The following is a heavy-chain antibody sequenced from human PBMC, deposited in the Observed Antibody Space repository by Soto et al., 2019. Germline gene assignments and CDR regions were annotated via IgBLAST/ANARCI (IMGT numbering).Heavy chain of an antibody. CDR1: GFSLSTSGVG. CDR3: ARGGYYYDSSGYDY. V-gene: IGHV2-5*02. Sequence: GSGPTLVNPTQTLTLTCTFSGFSLSTSGVGVGWIRQPPGKALEWLALIYWDDDKRYSPSLKSRLTITKDTSKNQVVLTMTNMDPVDTATYYCARGGYYYDSSGYDYWGQGTLVTVSS. D-gene: IGHD3-22*01. CDR2: IYWDDDK. J-gene: IGHJ4*02.